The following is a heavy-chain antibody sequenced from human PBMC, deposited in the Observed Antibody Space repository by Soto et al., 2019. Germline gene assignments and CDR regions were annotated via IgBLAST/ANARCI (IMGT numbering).Heavy chain of an antibody. Sequence: QTGGSLRLSCAASGFTFSSYGMHWVRQAPGKGLEWVAVISYDGSNKYYADSVKGRFTISRDNSKNTLYLQMNSLRAEDTAVYYCAKSERRVAATYYFDYWGQGTLVTVSS. CDR2: ISYDGSNK. CDR1: GFTFSSYG. CDR3: AKSERRVAATYYFDY. D-gene: IGHD6-13*01. V-gene: IGHV3-30*18. J-gene: IGHJ4*02.